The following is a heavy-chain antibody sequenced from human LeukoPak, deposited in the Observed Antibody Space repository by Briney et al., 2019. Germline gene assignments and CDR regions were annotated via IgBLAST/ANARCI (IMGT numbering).Heavy chain of an antibody. J-gene: IGHJ1*01. Sequence: GSVKVSCKASGSTFTSYDINWVRQATGQGLEWMGWMNPNSGHTGYAQKFQGRVTMTRNTSVSTAYMELSSLTPEDTAVYYCTRNTAGARFFQRWGQGTLVTVSS. V-gene: IGHV1-8*01. CDR3: TRNTAGARFFQR. CDR2: MNPNSGHT. D-gene: IGHD3-3*01. CDR1: GSTFTSYD.